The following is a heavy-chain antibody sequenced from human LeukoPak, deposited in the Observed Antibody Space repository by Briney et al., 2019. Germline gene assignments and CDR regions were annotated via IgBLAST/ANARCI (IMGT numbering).Heavy chain of an antibody. D-gene: IGHD2-2*01. J-gene: IGHJ4*02. V-gene: IGHV1-18*01. CDR1: GYTFTSYG. Sequence: ASVKVSCKASGYTFTSYGVGWVRQAPGQGLEWMGWISGYNGNTNYAQKLQGRVTMTTDTSTSTAYMELRSLRSDDTAVYYCARDLGGVVPTAMYTDYWGQGTLVTVSS. CDR2: ISGYNGNT. CDR3: ARDLGGVVPTAMYTDY.